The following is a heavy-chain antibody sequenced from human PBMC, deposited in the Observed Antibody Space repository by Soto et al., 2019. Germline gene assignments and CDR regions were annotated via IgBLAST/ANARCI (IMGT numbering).Heavy chain of an antibody. V-gene: IGHV1-2*02. CDR2: INPNSGGT. D-gene: IGHD5-12*01. CDR1: GYTFTDYY. CDR3: ASGGYSGYDPFDY. Sequence: QVQLVHSGAEVKKPGASVKVSCKTSGYTFTDYYMHWVRQAPGQALECMGWINPNSGGTNYAQKFQGRATMTRDTSIRTAYMELSRLRSDDTAVYYCASGGYSGYDPFDYWGQGTLVTVSS. J-gene: IGHJ4*02.